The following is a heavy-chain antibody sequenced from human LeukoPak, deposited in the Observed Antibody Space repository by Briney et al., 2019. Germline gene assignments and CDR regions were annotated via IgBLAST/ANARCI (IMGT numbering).Heavy chain of an antibody. CDR2: ISGSGGST. Sequence: TGGSLRLSCAASGFTFSSYAMSWVRQAPGKGLEWVSVISGSGGSTYYADSVKGRFTISRENARNSLYLQMNSLRAEDTAVYYCARNLGASSWYGFDYWGQGTLVTVSS. CDR3: ARNLGASSWYGFDY. V-gene: IGHV3-23*01. CDR1: GFTFSSYA. D-gene: IGHD6-13*01. J-gene: IGHJ4*02.